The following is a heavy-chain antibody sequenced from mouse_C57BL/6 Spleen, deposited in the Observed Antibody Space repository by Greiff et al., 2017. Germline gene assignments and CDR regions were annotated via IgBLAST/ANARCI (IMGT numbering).Heavy chain of an antibody. CDR3: TVYDGYSWFAY. V-gene: IGHV1-15*01. Sequence: VKLVESGAELVRPGASVTLSCKASGYTFTDYEMHWVKQTPVHGLEWIGAIDPETGGTAYNQKFKGKAILTADKSSSTAYMELRSLTSEDSAVYYCTVYDGYSWFAYWGQGTLVTVSA. CDR1: GYTFTDYE. J-gene: IGHJ3*01. CDR2: IDPETGGT. D-gene: IGHD2-3*01.